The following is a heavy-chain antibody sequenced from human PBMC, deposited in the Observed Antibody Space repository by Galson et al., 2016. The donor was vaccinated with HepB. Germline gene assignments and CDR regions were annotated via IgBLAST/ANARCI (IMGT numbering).Heavy chain of an antibody. J-gene: IGHJ4*02. D-gene: IGHD3-10*01. V-gene: IGHV3-74*01. CDR2: INSDGSST. CDR3: ASRVRGSGSPPGGY. Sequence: LRLSCAASGFTFSTYWMHWVRQAPGKGLVWVSRINSDGSSTGFADSVKGRFTTSRDNAKNTLYLQMNSLRAEDTAVYYCASRVRGSGSPPGGYWGQGTLVTVSS. CDR1: GFTFSTYW.